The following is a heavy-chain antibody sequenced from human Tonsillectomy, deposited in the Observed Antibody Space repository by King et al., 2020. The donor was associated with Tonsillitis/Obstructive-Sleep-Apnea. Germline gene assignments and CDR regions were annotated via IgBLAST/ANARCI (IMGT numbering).Heavy chain of an antibody. V-gene: IGHV4-31*03. CDR3: AREGRYYYDSSGYYQYYFDY. J-gene: IGHJ4*02. CDR1: GGSISSGGYY. D-gene: IGHD3-22*01. CDR2: IYYSGST. Sequence: VQLQESGPGLVKPSQTLSLTCTVSGGSISSGGYYWGWIRQHPGKGLEWIGYIYYSGSTYYNPSLKSRVTKSVDSSKNQFSLRLSSVTAADTAVYYCAREGRYYYDSSGYYQYYFDYWGQGTLVTVSS.